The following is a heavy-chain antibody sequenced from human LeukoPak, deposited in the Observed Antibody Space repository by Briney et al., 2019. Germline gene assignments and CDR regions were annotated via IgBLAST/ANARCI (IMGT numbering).Heavy chain of an antibody. CDR1: GFTFSSYA. J-gene: IGHJ3*02. CDR2: ISYDGSNK. CDR3: ASLSGTPDELLRLGSSVLGAFDI. D-gene: IGHD2-15*01. V-gene: IGHV3-30-3*01. Sequence: GRSLRLSCAASGFTFSSYAMHWVRQAPGKGLEWVAVISYDGSNKYYADSVKGRFTISRDISKNTLYLQMNSLRAEDTAVYYCASLSGTPDELLRLGSSVLGAFDIWGQGTMVTVSS.